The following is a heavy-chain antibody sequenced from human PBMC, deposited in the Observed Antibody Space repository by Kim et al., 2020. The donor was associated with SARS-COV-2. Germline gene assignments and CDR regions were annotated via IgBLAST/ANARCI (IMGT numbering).Heavy chain of an antibody. CDR1: GFTFDDYA. D-gene: IGHD6-19*01. Sequence: GGSLRLSCAASGFTFDDYAMHWVRQAPGKGLEWVSLISGDGGSTYYADSVKGRFTISRDNSKNSLYLQMNSLRTEDTALYYCAKDMRAVAGHGGYYYGMDVWGQGTKVTVSS. V-gene: IGHV3-43*02. CDR3: AKDMRAVAGHGGYYYGMDV. J-gene: IGHJ6*02. CDR2: ISGDGGST.